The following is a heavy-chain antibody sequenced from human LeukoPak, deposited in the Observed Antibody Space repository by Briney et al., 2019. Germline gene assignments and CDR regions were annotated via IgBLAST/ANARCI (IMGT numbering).Heavy chain of an antibody. J-gene: IGHJ5*02. CDR3: ARHVGYGNNWFDP. V-gene: IGHV4-59*08. D-gene: IGHD5-18*01. CDR1: GGSISGYY. CDR2: TYYSGTT. Sequence: PSETLSLTCTVSGGSISGYYWSWIRQPPGKGLEWIGYTYYSGTTNYNPSLKSRVTISVDTSKNQFSLKLRSVTAADTAAYYCARHVGYGNNWFDPWGQGTPVTVSS.